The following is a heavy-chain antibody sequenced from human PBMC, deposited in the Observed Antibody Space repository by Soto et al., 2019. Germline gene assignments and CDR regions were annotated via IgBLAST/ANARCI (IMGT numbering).Heavy chain of an antibody. J-gene: IGHJ4*02. CDR3: ARAQKYYYDSSGYLIDY. Sequence: PSETLSLTCTVSGGSISSYYWSWIRQPPGKGLEWIGYIYYSGSTNYNPSLKSRVTISVDTSKNQFSLRLSSVTAADTAVYYCARAQKYYYDSSGYLIDYWGQGTLVTVSS. D-gene: IGHD3-22*01. CDR1: GGSISSYY. CDR2: IYYSGST. V-gene: IGHV4-59*01.